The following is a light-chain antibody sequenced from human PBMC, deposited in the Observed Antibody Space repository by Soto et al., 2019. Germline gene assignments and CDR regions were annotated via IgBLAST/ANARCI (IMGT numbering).Light chain of an antibody. CDR2: DVT. CDR1: SSDVGGYNY. CDR3: SSYRRGSTYV. J-gene: IGLJ1*01. V-gene: IGLV2-14*03. Sequence: QSALTQPASVSGSPGQSITVSCTGTSSDVGGYNYVSWYQQHPGKAPRLLIYDVTNRPSGVSNRFSGSKSGNTASLPISGLQAEDEADYYCSSYRRGSTYVFGTGTKLTVL.